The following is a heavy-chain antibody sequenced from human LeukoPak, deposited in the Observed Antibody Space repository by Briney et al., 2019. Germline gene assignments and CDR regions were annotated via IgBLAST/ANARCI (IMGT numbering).Heavy chain of an antibody. Sequence: GGSLRLSCAASGFTFSSYSMNWVRQAPGKGLEWVSSISSSSSYIYYADSVKGRFTISRDNAKNSLYLQMNSLRAEDTAVYYCARARRTYGTFDYWGQGTLVTVSS. J-gene: IGHJ4*02. D-gene: IGHD1-14*01. CDR1: GFTFSSYS. CDR2: ISSSSSYI. CDR3: ARARRTYGTFDY. V-gene: IGHV3-21*01.